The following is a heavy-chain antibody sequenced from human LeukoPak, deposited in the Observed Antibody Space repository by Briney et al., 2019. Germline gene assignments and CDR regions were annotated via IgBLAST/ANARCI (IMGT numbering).Heavy chain of an antibody. CDR2: INYIGDA. V-gene: IGHV4-59*08. CDR1: GGFISSCH. CDR3: ARRGVARRYDGLDV. J-gene: IGHJ6*02. D-gene: IGHD6-6*01. Sequence: SETLSLTCTVSGGFISSCHWNWIRQPPGKGLEWLGSINYIGDANYSPSLKSRVTISIDMSTNQFSLSLSSVTAADTAVYYCARRGVARRYDGLDVWGQGTTVTISS.